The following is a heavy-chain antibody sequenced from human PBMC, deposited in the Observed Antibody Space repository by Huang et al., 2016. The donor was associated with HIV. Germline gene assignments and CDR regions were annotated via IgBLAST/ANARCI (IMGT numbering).Heavy chain of an antibody. V-gene: IGHV4-39*01. CDR2: IYYSAST. Sequence: QLQLQESGTGLVKPSETMSLPCTVAGGSISSSRFYWGWIRQPPGKWLEWIGSIYYSASTDSNPSLKSRVTISVDTSKNQFSLKLSSLTAADTSVYYCARPVDSGGYYRNDAFDIWGQGTMVTVSS. D-gene: IGHD3-22*01. CDR3: ARPVDSGGYYRNDAFDI. CDR1: GGSISSSRFY. J-gene: IGHJ3*02.